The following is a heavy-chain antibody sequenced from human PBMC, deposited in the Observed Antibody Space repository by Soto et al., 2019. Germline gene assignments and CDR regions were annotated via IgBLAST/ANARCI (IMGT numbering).Heavy chain of an antibody. Sequence: SETLSLTCTVSGGSISSSSYYWGWIRQPPGKGLEWIGSIYYSGSTYYNPSLKSRVTISVDTSKNQFSLKLSSVTAADTAVYYCARPRAGSRDYYYYGMDVWGQGTTVTVS. CDR3: ARPRAGSRDYYYYGMDV. J-gene: IGHJ6*02. V-gene: IGHV4-39*01. CDR2: IYYSGST. D-gene: IGHD6-19*01. CDR1: GGSISSSSYY.